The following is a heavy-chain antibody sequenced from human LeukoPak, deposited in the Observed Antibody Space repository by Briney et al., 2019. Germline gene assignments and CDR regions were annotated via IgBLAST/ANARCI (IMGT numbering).Heavy chain of an antibody. CDR1: GFTFSSYW. J-gene: IGHJ4*02. D-gene: IGHD6-13*01. CDR3: ARGSGYSSSWYYFDY. CDR2: INSDGSST. Sequence: GGSLRLSCAASGFTFSSYWMHWVRQAPGKGLVWVSRINSDGSSTSYADSVKGRFTISRDNAKNTLYLQMNSLGAEDTAVYYCARGSGYSSSWYYFDYWGQGTLVTVSS. V-gene: IGHV3-74*01.